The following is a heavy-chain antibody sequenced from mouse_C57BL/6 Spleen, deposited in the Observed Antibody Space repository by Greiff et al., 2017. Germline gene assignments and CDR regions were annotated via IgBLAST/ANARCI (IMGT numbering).Heavy chain of an antibody. Sequence: VQLQQSGPELVKPGASVKISCKASGYSFTSYYIHWVKQRPGQGLEWIGWIYPGSGNTKYNEKFKGKATLTADTSSSTAYMQLSSLTSEDSAVYYCAPPLLSGAMDYWGQGTSVTVSS. D-gene: IGHD2-10*01. CDR2: IYPGSGNT. V-gene: IGHV1-66*01. CDR3: APPLLSGAMDY. CDR1: GYSFTSYY. J-gene: IGHJ4*01.